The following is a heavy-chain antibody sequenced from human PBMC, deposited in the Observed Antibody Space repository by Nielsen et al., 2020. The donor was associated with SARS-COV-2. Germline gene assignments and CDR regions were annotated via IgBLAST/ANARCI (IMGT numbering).Heavy chain of an antibody. D-gene: IGHD3-22*01. CDR1: GFTFSHYA. Sequence: SLKISCVASGFTFSHYAIHWVRQAPGKGLEWVAIISYDGSNKYYADSVEGRFTVSRDNAKNTLYLQMNSLTADDTAVYYCVRVRDDGYYYDTGPFDYWGQGTLVTVSS. V-gene: IGHV3-30*04. J-gene: IGHJ4*02. CDR3: VRVRDDGYYYDTGPFDY. CDR2: ISYDGSNK.